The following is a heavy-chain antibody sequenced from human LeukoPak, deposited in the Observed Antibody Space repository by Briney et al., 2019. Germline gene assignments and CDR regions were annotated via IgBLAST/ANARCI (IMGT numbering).Heavy chain of an antibody. J-gene: IGHJ4*02. CDR2: INPSGGST. V-gene: IGHV1-46*01. Sequence: GASVKVSCKASGYTFTSYYMHWVRQAPGQGLEWMGIINPSGGSTSYAQKFQGRVTMTRDTSTSTVYMELSSLRSEDTAVYYCARDRWLYSYGYSSLDYWGQGTLVTVSS. D-gene: IGHD5-18*01. CDR1: GYTFTSYY. CDR3: ARDRWLYSYGYSSLDY.